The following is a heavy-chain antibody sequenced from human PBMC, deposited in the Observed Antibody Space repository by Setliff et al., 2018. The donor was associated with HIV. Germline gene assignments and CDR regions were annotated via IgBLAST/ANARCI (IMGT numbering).Heavy chain of an antibody. CDR3: VNPSGAMGDFDS. CDR1: GGSITSGNYY. Sequence: SETLSLTCTVSGGSITSGNYYWSWIRQPPGEGLEWIGYIYTSGSTNYNPSLEGRVTISVDTSKNQFSLQLTSVTAADTAVYYCVNPSGAMGDFDSWGQGTLVTVSS. V-gene: IGHV4-61*01. D-gene: IGHD3-16*01. J-gene: IGHJ4*02. CDR2: IYTSGST.